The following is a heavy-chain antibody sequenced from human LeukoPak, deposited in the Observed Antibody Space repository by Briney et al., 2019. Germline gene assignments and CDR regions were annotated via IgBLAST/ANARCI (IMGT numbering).Heavy chain of an antibody. D-gene: IGHD3-10*01. V-gene: IGHV4-59*12. CDR1: SGSISSYY. CDR2: IHYSGST. J-gene: IGHJ4*02. CDR3: SRDRSWLKTDPFAY. Sequence: SETLSLTCTVSSGSISSYYWSWIRQPPGRGLEWICYIHYSGSTNYNPSLKSRVSISLETSKNKFSLKLNSITAAYTAGYYYSRDRSWLKTDPFAYWGQGTLVTVPS.